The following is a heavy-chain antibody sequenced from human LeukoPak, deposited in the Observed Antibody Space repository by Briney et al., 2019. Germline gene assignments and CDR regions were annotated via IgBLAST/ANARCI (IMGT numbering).Heavy chain of an antibody. V-gene: IGHV3-30*03. D-gene: IGHD6-13*01. CDR2: ISHDGSIE. J-gene: IGHJ4*02. CDR1: GFTFSSYG. Sequence: GGSLRLSCGASGFTFSSYGMHWVRQAPGKGLEWVAVISHDGSIEFYADYVKGRFTISRDNSKNTLNLQMNSLRAEDSAVYYCARDGTSDGAAAGDFWGQGTLVTVSS. CDR3: ARDGTSDGAAAGDF.